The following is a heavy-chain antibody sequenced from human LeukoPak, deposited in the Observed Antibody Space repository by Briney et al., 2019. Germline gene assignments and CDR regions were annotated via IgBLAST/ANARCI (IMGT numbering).Heavy chain of an antibody. D-gene: IGHD3-22*01. CDR2: ISSSGSTI. J-gene: IGHJ4*02. Sequence: PGGSLRLSCAASGFTFSDSVMHWVRQAPGKGLEWVSYISSSGSTIYYADSVKGRFTISRDNAKNSLYLQMNSLRAEDTAVYYCARDDYDSSGYYLGYWGQGTLVTVSS. V-gene: IGHV3-11*04. CDR1: GFTFSDSV. CDR3: ARDDYDSSGYYLGY.